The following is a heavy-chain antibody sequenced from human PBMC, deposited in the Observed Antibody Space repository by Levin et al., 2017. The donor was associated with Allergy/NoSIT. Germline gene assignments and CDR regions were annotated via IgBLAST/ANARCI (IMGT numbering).Heavy chain of an antibody. D-gene: IGHD3-10*01. CDR2: ISSRGDTT. J-gene: IGHJ4*02. V-gene: IGHV3-48*03. CDR1: GFTFSSYK. Sequence: QPGGSLRLSCTPSGFTFSSYKFHWVRQAPGKGLEWVSYISSRGDTTYYADSVKGRFTNSRDNAKNSLYLQMNSLRAEDTAVYHCVREGKGSYNFDYWGQGTLVTVSS. CDR3: VREGKGSYNFDY.